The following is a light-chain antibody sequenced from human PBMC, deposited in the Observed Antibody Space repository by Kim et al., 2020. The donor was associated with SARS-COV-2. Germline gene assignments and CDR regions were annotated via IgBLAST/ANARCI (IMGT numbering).Light chain of an antibody. CDR2: DVT. Sequence: QSALTQPASVSGLPGQAITISCTGTSSDVGGYKYVSWYQQHPGKAPKLIIYDVTHRPSGISNRFSGFKSGNTAYLTISGLQAEDEADYYCNLFTSSRTVIFGGGTQLTVL. CDR1: SSDVGGYKY. V-gene: IGLV2-14*03. J-gene: IGLJ2*01. CDR3: NLFTSSRTVI.